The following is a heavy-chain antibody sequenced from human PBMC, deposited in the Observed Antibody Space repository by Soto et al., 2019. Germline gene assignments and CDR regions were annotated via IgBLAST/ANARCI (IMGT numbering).Heavy chain of an antibody. V-gene: IGHV1-18*01. J-gene: IGHJ4*02. CDR1: GYTFRDYG. Sequence: QVQLVQSGAEVKKPGASVKVSCKASGYTFRDYGISWVRQAPGQGLEWMGWISAFNGNTNYTKKFHDRVTVTTDTSTNTAYMELRSLRSYDTAVYYCARDQQWLVPVPLNVDFWGPGTPVIVS. D-gene: IGHD6-19*01. CDR2: ISAFNGNT. CDR3: ARDQQWLVPVPLNVDF.